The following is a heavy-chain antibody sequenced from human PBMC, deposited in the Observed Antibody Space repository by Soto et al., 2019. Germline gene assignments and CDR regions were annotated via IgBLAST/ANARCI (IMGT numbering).Heavy chain of an antibody. CDR1: GFSFSSYG. J-gene: IGHJ6*02. Sequence: PGGSLRLSCAASGFSFSSYGMHWVRQAPGKGLEWVAVISNDGSSKYYEDSVKGRFTISRDNSKKTLYLQMDRLRAEDTAVYYCAKAVRGSYYRCYGLDVWGRGTTVTVSS. D-gene: IGHD3-10*02. CDR2: ISNDGSSK. V-gene: IGHV3-30*18. CDR3: AKAVRGSYYRCYGLDV.